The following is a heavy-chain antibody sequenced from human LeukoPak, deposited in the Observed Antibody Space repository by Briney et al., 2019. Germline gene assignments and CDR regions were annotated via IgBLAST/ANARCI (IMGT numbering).Heavy chain of an antibody. CDR1: GFTFSSYS. J-gene: IGHJ4*02. Sequence: PGGSLRLSCAASGFTFSSYSMNWVRQAPGKGLEWVSSISSSSSYIYYADSVKGRFTISRDNAKNSLYLQMNSLRAEDTAVYYCARDSVYYDILTGYYLEGPTFDYCSQGTLVTVSS. CDR2: ISSSSSYI. D-gene: IGHD3-9*01. V-gene: IGHV3-21*01. CDR3: ARDSVYYDILTGYYLEGPTFDY.